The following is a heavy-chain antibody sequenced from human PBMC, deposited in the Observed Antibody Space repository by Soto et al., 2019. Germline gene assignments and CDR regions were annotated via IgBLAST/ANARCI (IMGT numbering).Heavy chain of an antibody. CDR1: GFTFSSYW. D-gene: IGHD3-22*01. V-gene: IGHV3-7*03. Sequence: GGSLRLSCAASGFTFSSYWMSWVRQAPGKGLEWVANIKQDGSEKYYVDSVKGRFTISRDNAKNSLYLQMNSLRAEDTAVDYCARGEGGYDSSGYYGWYYFDYWGQGTLVTVSS. CDR2: IKQDGSEK. CDR3: ARGEGGYDSSGYYGWYYFDY. J-gene: IGHJ4*02.